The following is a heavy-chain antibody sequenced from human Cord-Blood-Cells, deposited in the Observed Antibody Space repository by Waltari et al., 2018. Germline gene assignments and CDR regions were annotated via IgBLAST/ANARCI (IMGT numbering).Heavy chain of an antibody. V-gene: IGHV3-13*01. J-gene: IGHJ3*02. Sequence: HWVRQATGKGLEWVSAIGTAGDTYYPGSVKGRFTISRENAKNSLYLQMNSLRAGDTAVYYCARRSGYSYGDAFDIWGQGTMVTVSS. D-gene: IGHD5-18*01. CDR2: IGTAGDT. CDR3: ARRSGYSYGDAFDI.